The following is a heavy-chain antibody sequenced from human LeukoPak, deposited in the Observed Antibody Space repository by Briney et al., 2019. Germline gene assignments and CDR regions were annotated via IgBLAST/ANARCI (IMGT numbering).Heavy chain of an antibody. D-gene: IGHD6-19*01. V-gene: IGHV1-3*01. Sequence: ASVKVSCKASGYTFTSYAMHWVRQAPGQRLEWMGWINAGNGNTKYSQKFQGRVTITRDTSASTAYMELSSLRSEDTAVYYCARLVGYSSGWYRKDLGFDPWGQGTLVTVSS. CDR2: INAGNGNT. CDR1: GYTFTSYA. CDR3: ARLVGYSSGWYRKDLGFDP. J-gene: IGHJ5*02.